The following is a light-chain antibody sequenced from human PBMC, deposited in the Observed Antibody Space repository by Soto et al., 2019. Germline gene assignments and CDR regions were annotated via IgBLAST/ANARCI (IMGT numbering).Light chain of an antibody. CDR2: DAS. CDR1: QSVSSN. J-gene: IGKJ1*01. V-gene: IGKV3-15*01. Sequence: EIVMTQSPATLSVSPGERATLSCRASQSVSSNLAWFQQKPGQAPRLLIYDASTRATGIPARFSGSGSGTEFTLTISSLQSEDSAFYYCQQYNNLPPTFGQGTKVDIK. CDR3: QQYNNLPPT.